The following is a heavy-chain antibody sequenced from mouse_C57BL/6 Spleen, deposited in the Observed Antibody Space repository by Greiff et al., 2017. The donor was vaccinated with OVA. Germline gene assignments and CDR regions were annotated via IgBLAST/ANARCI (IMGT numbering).Heavy chain of an antibody. V-gene: IGHV1-64*01. CDR2: IHPNSGST. CDR3: ARAYGNYHWYFDV. CDR1: GYTFTSYW. J-gene: IGHJ1*03. Sequence: QVQLQQPGAELVKPGASVKLSCKASGYTFTSYWMHWVKQRPGQGLEWIGMIHPNSGSTNYNEKFKSKATLTVDKSSSTAYMQLSSLTSEDSAVYYCARAYGNYHWYFDVWGTGTTVTVSS. D-gene: IGHD2-1*01.